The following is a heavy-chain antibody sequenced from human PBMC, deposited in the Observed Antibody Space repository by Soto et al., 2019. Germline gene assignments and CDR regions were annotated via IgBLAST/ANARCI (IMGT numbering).Heavy chain of an antibody. CDR3: ARDLDRDGDSCVDY. J-gene: IGHJ4*02. Sequence: QVHLVESGAGVVQPGRSLRLSCAASGFTFSSYGMHWVRQAPGKGLEWVALTWNDGTNKYYADSVKGRFTISRDNSETTLYLQMNSLRVEDTAVYYCARDLDRDGDSCVDYWGQGTLVTVSS. D-gene: IGHD4-17*01. CDR1: GFTFSSYG. V-gene: IGHV3-33*01. CDR2: TWNDGTNK.